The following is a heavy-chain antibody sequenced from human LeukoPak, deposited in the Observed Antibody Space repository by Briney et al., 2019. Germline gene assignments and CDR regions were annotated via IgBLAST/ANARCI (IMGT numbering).Heavy chain of an antibody. Sequence: GGSLRLSCAGSGFTFSSYGLHWVRQAPGKGLEWVAIISYDGSHKYYGDSVKGRFTISRDNSENTLYLQMNSLRDEDTAVYYCAKGGGSGWYEGYWGQGTLVTVSS. CDR2: ISYDGSHK. J-gene: IGHJ4*02. V-gene: IGHV3-30*18. CDR3: AKGGGSGWYEGY. D-gene: IGHD6-19*01. CDR1: GFTFSSYG.